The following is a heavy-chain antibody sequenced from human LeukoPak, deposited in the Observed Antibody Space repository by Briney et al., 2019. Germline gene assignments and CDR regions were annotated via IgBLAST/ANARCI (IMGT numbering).Heavy chain of an antibody. CDR2: ITDSGAST. CDR3: AKGGTVVARLIASD. CDR1: RFSFSTYA. J-gene: IGHJ4*02. V-gene: IGHV3-23*01. Sequence: GGSLRLSCAASRFSFSTYAMTWVRQAPGEGLEWVSTITDSGASTYYADSVKGRFTISRDNSRTTVYLQMNSLRAEDTAVYYCAKGGTVVARLIASDWGQGTLVTVSS. D-gene: IGHD5-12*01.